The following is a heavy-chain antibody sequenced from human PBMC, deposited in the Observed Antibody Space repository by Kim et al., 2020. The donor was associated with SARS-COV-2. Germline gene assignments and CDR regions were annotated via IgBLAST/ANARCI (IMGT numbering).Heavy chain of an antibody. Sequence: ASVKVSCKASGYTFTSYGISWVRQAPGQGLEWMGWISAYNGNTNYAQKLQGRVTMTTDTSTSTAYMELRSLRSDDTAVYYCARAPYYDYVWGSAAQYFDYWGQGTLVTVSS. J-gene: IGHJ4*02. CDR3: ARAPYYDYVWGSAAQYFDY. CDR2: ISAYNGNT. V-gene: IGHV1-18*04. CDR1: GYTFTSYG. D-gene: IGHD3-16*01.